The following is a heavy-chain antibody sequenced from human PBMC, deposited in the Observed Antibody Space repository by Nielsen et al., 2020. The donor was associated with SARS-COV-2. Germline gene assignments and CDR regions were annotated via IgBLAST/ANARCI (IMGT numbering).Heavy chain of an antibody. V-gene: IGHV3-23*01. CDR2: ISRTGDDT. Sequence: GESLKISCAASEFTFADYGMSWVRQAPGQGLDWVSTISRTGDDTFYADSVKGRFTIARDNAENSLYLQMNSLRDEDTAVYYCARDQDGGAATSNWYFDLWGRGTLVIVSS. CDR1: EFTFADYG. J-gene: IGHJ2*01. D-gene: IGHD6-25*01. CDR3: ARDQDGGAATSNWYFDL.